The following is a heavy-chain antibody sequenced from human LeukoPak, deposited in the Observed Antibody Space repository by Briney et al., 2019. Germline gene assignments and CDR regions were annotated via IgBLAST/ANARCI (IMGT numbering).Heavy chain of an antibody. D-gene: IGHD7-27*01. V-gene: IGHV3-7*01. J-gene: IGHJ4*02. CDR3: ARDLNWETY. CDR1: GFSLSSYA. Sequence: GGSLRLSCTVSGFSLSSYAMSWVRQAPGKGLEWVANIKTDGSQIYYVDSVKGRFTISRDNAKNSLYLQMNSLRAEDTAVYYCARDLNWETYWGQGTLVSVSS. CDR2: IKTDGSQI.